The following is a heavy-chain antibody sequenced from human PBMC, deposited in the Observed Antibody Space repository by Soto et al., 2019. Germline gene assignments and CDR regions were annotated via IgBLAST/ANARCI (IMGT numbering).Heavy chain of an antibody. CDR1: GGSIITTSYY. J-gene: IGHJ4*02. D-gene: IGHD6-19*01. CDR2: LYYSGST. CDR3: ARLKPPRGYTSGWFDY. Sequence: QLQLQESGPGLVKPSETLSLTCTVSGGSIITTSYYWVWIRQPPGKGLEWIGSLYYSGSTYYNPSLKSRVTISVDTSKNQFSLKLSSVTAADTSVYYCARLKPPRGYTSGWFDYWGQGTLVTVSS. V-gene: IGHV4-39*01.